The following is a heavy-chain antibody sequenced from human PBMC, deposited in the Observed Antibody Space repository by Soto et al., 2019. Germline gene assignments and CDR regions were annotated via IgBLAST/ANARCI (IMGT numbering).Heavy chain of an antibody. Sequence: PGGSLRLSCAASGFTFSSYSMNWVRQAPGKGLEWVSYISSSSSTIYYADSVKGRFTISRDNAKNSLYLQMNSVRDEDTALYYCARDPKYSSSSSDDPYYYYGMDVWGQGTTVTVSS. D-gene: IGHD6-6*01. CDR2: ISSSSSTI. V-gene: IGHV3-48*02. J-gene: IGHJ6*02. CDR3: ARDPKYSSSSSDDPYYYYGMDV. CDR1: GFTFSSYS.